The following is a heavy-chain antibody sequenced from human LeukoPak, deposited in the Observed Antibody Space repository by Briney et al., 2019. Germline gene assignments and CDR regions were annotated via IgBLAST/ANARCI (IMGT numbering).Heavy chain of an antibody. CDR1: GGSISTNNW. CDR3: AKSNGYGLVDI. D-gene: IGHD3-10*01. V-gene: IGHV4-4*02. J-gene: IGHJ3*02. CDR2: IHHSGST. Sequence: SETLSLTCAVSGGSISTNNWWTWVRQPPGKGLEWIGEIHHSGSTDYNPSLKSRVTISPDKSKNQFSLTLTSVTAADTAVYYCAKSNGYGLVDIWGQGTMVTVSS.